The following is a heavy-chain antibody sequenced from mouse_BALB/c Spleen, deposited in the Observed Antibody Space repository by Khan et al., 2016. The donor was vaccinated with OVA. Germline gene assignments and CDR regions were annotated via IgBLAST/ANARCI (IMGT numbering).Heavy chain of an antibody. J-gene: IGHJ4*01. CDR2: IWGGGGT. CDR1: GFPLSRYN. V-gene: IGHV2-6-4*01. CDR3: ARAYYRYDGYYAMDY. D-gene: IGHD2-14*01. Sequence: QIQLVQSGPGLVSPSQNLSITCTVSGFPLSRYNIHWVRQPPGKGLEWLGMIWGGGGTDYNSTLKSRLSISKDNSKSQVFLKMNSLQTDDTAMYYCARAYYRYDGYYAMDYWGQGTSVTVSS.